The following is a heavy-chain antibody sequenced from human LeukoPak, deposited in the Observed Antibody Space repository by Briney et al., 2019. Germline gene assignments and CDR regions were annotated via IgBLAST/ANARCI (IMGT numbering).Heavy chain of an antibody. CDR3: ARVHGSGSTLDY. CDR2: IISSSHI. D-gene: IGHD3-10*01. V-gene: IGHV3-21*01. CDR1: GFTFSSYS. Sequence: GGSLRLSCAASGFTFSSYSMNWVRQAPGKGLEWVSSIISSSHIYYADSLKGRFTISRDNAENSPYLQMNSLRGEDTAVYYCARVHGSGSTLDYWGQGTLVTVSS. J-gene: IGHJ4*02.